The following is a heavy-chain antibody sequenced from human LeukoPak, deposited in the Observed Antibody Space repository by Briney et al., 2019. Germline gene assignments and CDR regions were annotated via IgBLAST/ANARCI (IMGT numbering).Heavy chain of an antibody. J-gene: IGHJ4*02. Sequence: GASVKVSCKASGYTFTSYYMHWVRQAPGQGLEWMGIINPSGGSTSYAQKFQGRVTMTRDTSTSTVYMELSSLRSEDTAVYYCARDLGFETYCTSCHPSPGYFDYWGQGTLVTVSS. D-gene: IGHD2-2*01. V-gene: IGHV1-46*01. CDR2: INPSGGST. CDR3: ARDLGFETYCTSCHPSPGYFDY. CDR1: GYTFTSYY.